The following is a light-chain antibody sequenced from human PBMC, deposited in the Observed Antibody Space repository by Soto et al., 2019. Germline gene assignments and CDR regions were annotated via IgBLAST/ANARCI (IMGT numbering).Light chain of an antibody. J-gene: IGKJ1*01. CDR3: QQYVSSPPT. CDR2: GAS. CDR1: QSVSSN. V-gene: IGKV3-15*01. Sequence: EIVMTQSPATLSVSPGERATLSCRASQSVSSNLAWYQQKPGQAPRLLIYGASTRATGIPARFSGSGSGTEFTLTISSLQSEDFAVYYCQQYVSSPPTFGQGTKVEVK.